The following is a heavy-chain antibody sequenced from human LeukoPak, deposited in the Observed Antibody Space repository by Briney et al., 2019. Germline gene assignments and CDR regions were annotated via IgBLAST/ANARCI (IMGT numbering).Heavy chain of an antibody. J-gene: IGHJ5*02. Sequence: ASVKVSCKASGYTFTGYHMHWVRQAPGQGLEWMGWINPNSGGTNYAQKFQGRVTMTRDTSITTAYMELSRLRSDDTAVYYCARSGGTFPFWFDPWGQGTLVTVSS. CDR2: INPNSGGT. V-gene: IGHV1-2*02. D-gene: IGHD2/OR15-2a*01. CDR1: GYTFTGYH. CDR3: ARSGGTFPFWFDP.